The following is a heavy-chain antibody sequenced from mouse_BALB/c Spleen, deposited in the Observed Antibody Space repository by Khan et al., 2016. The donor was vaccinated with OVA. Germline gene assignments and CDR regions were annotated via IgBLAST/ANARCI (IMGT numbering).Heavy chain of an antibody. CDR1: GYSITSGYG. D-gene: IGHD1-2*01. J-gene: IGHJ2*01. V-gene: IGHV3-2*02. CDR3: ARTARIEY. Sequence: EVKLLESGPGLVKPSQSLSLTCTVTGYSITSGYGWNWIRQFPGNKLEWMGYISYSGSTNYNPSLKSRIPITRDTSKNQFFLQLNSVTTEDAATYYCARTARIEYWGQGTTLTVSS. CDR2: ISYSGST.